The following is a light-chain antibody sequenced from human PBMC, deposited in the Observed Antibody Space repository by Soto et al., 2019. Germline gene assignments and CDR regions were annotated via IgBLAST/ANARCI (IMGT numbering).Light chain of an antibody. CDR2: EVS. Sequence: QSALTQPASVSGSPGQSITISCTGTSSDVGAYNYVSWYQQHPGKAPKLMIYEVSNRPSGVSDRFSGARSGNTASLTISGLQAEDESDYYCISYTSSSTWVCGGGTKLTVL. J-gene: IGLJ3*02. V-gene: IGLV2-14*01. CDR1: SSDVGAYNY. CDR3: ISYTSSSTWV.